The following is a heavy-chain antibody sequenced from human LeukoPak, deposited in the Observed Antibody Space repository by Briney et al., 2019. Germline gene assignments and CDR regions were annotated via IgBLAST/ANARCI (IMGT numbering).Heavy chain of an antibody. CDR3: TTRITIFGVVIGDY. Sequence: GGSLRLSCAASGFTFSNAWMSWVRQAPGKGLEWVGRIKSKTDGGTTDYAAPVKGRFTISRDDSKNTLYLQMNSLKTEDTAVYYCTTRITIFGVVIGDYWGQGTLVTVSS. J-gene: IGHJ4*02. D-gene: IGHD3-3*01. CDR2: IKSKTDGGTT. CDR1: GFTFSNAW. V-gene: IGHV3-15*01.